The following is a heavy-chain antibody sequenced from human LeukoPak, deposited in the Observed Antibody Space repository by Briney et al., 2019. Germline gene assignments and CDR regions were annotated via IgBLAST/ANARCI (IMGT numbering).Heavy chain of an antibody. D-gene: IGHD1-1*01. J-gene: IGHJ5*02. CDR3: ARGAPGTTYGWFDP. Sequence: EASVKVSCKASGYTFTSYGISWVRQAPGQGLEWMGWISAYNGNTNYAQKLQGRVTMTTDTSTSTAYMELRSLRSDDTAVYYCARGAPGTTYGWFDPWGQGTLVTVSS. V-gene: IGHV1-18*01. CDR1: GYTFTSYG. CDR2: ISAYNGNT.